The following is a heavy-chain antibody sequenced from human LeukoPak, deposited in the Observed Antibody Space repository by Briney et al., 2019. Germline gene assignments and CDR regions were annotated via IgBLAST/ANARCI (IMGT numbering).Heavy chain of an antibody. J-gene: IGHJ5*02. CDR2: ISYDGSNK. CDR1: GFTFTSYV. D-gene: IGHD6-13*01. Sequence: GGSLRLSCAASGFTFTSYVMHWVRQAPGKGLQWVALISYDGSNKYYADSVKGRFTISRDNSKNTLYLQMNSLRAEDTAMYYCARPRGAAAGTFGFDPWGQGTLVTVSS. V-gene: IGHV3-30*03. CDR3: ARPRGAAAGTFGFDP.